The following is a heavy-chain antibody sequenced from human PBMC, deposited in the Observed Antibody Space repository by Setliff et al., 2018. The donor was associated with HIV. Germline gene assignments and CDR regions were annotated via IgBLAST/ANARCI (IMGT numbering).Heavy chain of an antibody. D-gene: IGHD6-13*01. Sequence: SETLSLTCAAYGGPFTNHGWNWIRQSPGKGREWIGEISHRGNANYKASLKSRVTISVDTSKNQFSLKLSAVTAADTAMYYCASLRRSNVFPWFAPWGQGTLVTVS. J-gene: IGHJ5*02. CDR1: GGPFTNHG. CDR3: ASLRRSNVFPWFAP. CDR2: ISHRGNA. V-gene: IGHV4-34*01.